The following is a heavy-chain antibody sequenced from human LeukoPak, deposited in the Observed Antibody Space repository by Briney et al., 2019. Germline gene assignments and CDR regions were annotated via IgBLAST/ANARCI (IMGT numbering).Heavy chain of an antibody. D-gene: IGHD3-3*01. J-gene: IGHJ4*02. CDR3: ARVTWGQEWFYDY. Sequence: ASVKVSCKASGYTFTGYYMHWVRQAPGQGLEWMGWINPNSGGTNYAQKFQGRVTMTRDTSITTAYMELSSLRSDDTAVYYCARVTWGQEWFYDYWGQGTLVTVSS. CDR1: GYTFTGYY. V-gene: IGHV1-2*02. CDR2: INPNSGGT.